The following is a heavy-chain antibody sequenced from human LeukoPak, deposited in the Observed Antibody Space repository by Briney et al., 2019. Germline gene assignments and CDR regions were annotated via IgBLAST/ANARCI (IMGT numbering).Heavy chain of an antibody. J-gene: IGHJ4*02. CDR2: ISGSGGST. CDR3: AKTIVVVPAAIDY. D-gene: IGHD2-2*01. Sequence: GGSLRLSCAASGFTFSSYAMSWVRQAPGKGLEWVSAISGSGGSTYYADSVKGRFTISRDNSRNTLYLQMNSLRAEDTAVYYCAKTIVVVPAAIDYWGQGTLVTVSS. V-gene: IGHV3-23*01. CDR1: GFTFSSYA.